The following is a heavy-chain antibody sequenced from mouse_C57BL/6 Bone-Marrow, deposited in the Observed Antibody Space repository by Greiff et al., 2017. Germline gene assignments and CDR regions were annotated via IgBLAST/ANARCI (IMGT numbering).Heavy chain of an antibody. CDR1: GFTFSSYA. V-gene: IGHV5-4*01. CDR2: ISDGGSYT. J-gene: IGHJ2*01. Sequence: EVQVVESGGGLVKPGGSLKLSCAASGFTFSSYAMSWVRQTPEKRLEWVATISDGGSYTYYPDNVKGRFTISRDNAKNNLYLQMSHLKSEDTAMYYCARESRYFDYWGQGTTLTVSS. CDR3: ARESRYFDY.